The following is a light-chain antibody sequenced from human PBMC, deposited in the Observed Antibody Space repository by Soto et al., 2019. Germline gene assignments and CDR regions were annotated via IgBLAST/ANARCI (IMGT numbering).Light chain of an antibody. J-gene: IGKJ1*01. Sequence: EIVLTQSPGTLSLSPGERATLSCRASSSVSTYLAWYQQKPGQAPRLLIYDASNRATGIPARFSGSVSGTDFTLTISSLEPEDFAVYYCHQRRNWHWTFGQGTKVEIK. CDR2: DAS. CDR3: HQRRNWHWT. CDR1: SSVSTY. V-gene: IGKV3-11*01.